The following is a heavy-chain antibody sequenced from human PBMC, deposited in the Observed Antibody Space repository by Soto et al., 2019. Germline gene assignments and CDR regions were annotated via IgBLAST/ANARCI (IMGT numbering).Heavy chain of an antibody. V-gene: IGHV4-4*07. Sequence: SETLSLTCTVSGGSISSYFWSCIRQPAGKGPEWIGRIYSSGSTNYNPSLKSRVTMSVDTSKNQFSLKLSFVTAADTAVYYCAREARGQFDYWGQGTLVTVSS. CDR3: AREARGQFDY. CDR1: GGSISSYF. CDR2: IYSSGST. J-gene: IGHJ4*02.